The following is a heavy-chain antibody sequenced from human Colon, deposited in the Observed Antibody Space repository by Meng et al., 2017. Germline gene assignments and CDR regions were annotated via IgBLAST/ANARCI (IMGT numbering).Heavy chain of an antibody. Sequence: GESLKISCKGFGYTFTSYWIGRVRQMPGKGPDWMGIIFPGDSETRYSPSFQGQVTISADKSISTAYLQWSSLRTSDSAMYYCARRGYSYGAGAIDYWGQGTLVTVSS. D-gene: IGHD5-18*01. J-gene: IGHJ4*02. CDR3: ARRGYSYGAGAIDY. CDR2: IFPGDSET. CDR1: GYTFTSYW. V-gene: IGHV5-51*01.